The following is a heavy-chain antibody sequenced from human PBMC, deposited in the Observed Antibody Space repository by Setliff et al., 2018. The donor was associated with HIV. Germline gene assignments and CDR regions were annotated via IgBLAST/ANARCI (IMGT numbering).Heavy chain of an antibody. CDR3: AKGYTWSVVGALDI. Sequence: ASVKVSCKAAGYTFTSYGIIWVRQAPGQGLEWMGWISAYNGNTNYEQKLQGRVIMTTDTSTSTVYMEMRSLRSDDTAMYYCAKGYTWSVVGALDIWGQGTMVTVSS. V-gene: IGHV1-18*01. J-gene: IGHJ3*02. D-gene: IGHD1-26*01. CDR1: GYTFTSYG. CDR2: ISAYNGNT.